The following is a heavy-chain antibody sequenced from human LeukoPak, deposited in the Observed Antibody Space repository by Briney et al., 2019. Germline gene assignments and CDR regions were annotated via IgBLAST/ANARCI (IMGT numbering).Heavy chain of an antibody. CDR3: ARERGGRFFDY. CDR2: INEDGGEK. J-gene: IGHJ4*02. CDR1: GLIFSSYW. Sequence: GGSLRLSCEVSGLIFSSYWMSWGRQAPGKGLEWVANINEDGGEKYFVDSVRGRFTIARDNAKNSLHLQMNTLRAEDTAVYYCARERGGRFFDYWGQGTLVSVSS. D-gene: IGHD1-26*01. V-gene: IGHV3-7*01.